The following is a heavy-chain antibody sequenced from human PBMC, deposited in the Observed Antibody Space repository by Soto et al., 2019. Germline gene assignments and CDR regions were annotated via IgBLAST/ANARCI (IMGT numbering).Heavy chain of an antibody. V-gene: IGHV3-11*01. Sequence: DLEESGGGLVKPGGSLRLSCTASGLIFSDYYMSWIRQAPGKGLEWVSDISNSGRITHHADSVEGRFTISRDNAKDSLYLQMNSLRPEDSAIYYCARDHGGGGLTLEYWGQGTLVTVSS. CDR3: ARDHGGGGLTLEY. CDR2: ISNSGRIT. CDR1: GLIFSDYY. D-gene: IGHD3-16*01. J-gene: IGHJ4*02.